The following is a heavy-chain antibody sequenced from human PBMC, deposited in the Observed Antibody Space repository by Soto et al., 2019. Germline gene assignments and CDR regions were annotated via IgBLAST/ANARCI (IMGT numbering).Heavy chain of an antibody. CDR3: ARLPTYYDSSGYLDGH. V-gene: IGHV3-72*01. CDR2: TRNKANSYTT. CDR1: GFTFSDHY. J-gene: IGHJ4*02. Sequence: GGSLRLSCAASGFTFSDHYMDWVRQAPGKGLEWVGRTRNKANSYTTEYAASVKGRFTISRDDSKNSLYLQMNSLKTEDTAVYYCARLPTYYDSSGYLDGHWGQGTLVTVSS. D-gene: IGHD3-22*01.